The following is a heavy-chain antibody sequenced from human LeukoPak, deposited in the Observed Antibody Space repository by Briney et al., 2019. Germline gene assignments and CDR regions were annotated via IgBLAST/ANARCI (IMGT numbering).Heavy chain of an antibody. CDR3: ARGLNRNDYGDYGY. CDR1: GGSLSSYY. D-gene: IGHD4-17*01. CDR2: IYYTGST. V-gene: IGHV4-59*01. Sequence: SETLSLTCTVSGGSLSSYYWTWIRQPPGKGLEWIGYIYYTGSTSYNPSLKSRVTISVQTSKSQFSLKLSSVTAADTAVYYCARGLNRNDYGDYGYWGQGTLVTVSS. J-gene: IGHJ4*02.